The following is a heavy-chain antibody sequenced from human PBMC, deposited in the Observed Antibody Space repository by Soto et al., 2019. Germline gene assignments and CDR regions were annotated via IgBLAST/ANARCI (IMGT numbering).Heavy chain of an antibody. CDR2: ISYDGSNK. V-gene: IGHV3-30-3*01. Sequence: SGAASGFTFSSYAMHWVRQAPGKGLEWVAVISYDGSNKYYADSVKGRFTISRDNSKNTLYLQMNSLRAEDTAVYYCARVNYYDSSGYWYAFDIWGQGTMVTVSS. CDR3: ARVNYYDSSGYWYAFDI. J-gene: IGHJ3*02. CDR1: GFTFSSYA. D-gene: IGHD3-22*01.